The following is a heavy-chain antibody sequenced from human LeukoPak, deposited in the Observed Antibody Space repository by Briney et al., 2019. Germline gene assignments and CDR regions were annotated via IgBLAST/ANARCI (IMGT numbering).Heavy chain of an antibody. CDR1: GFTFSSYS. CDR2: ISSSSSTI. Sequence: GGSLRLSCAASGFTFSSYSMNWVRQAPGKGLEWVSYISSSSSTIYYADSVKGRFTISRDNAKNSLYLQMNSLRDEDTAVYYCARGGIGIMITVGGVIGYFDYWGQGTLVTVSS. CDR3: ARGGIGIMITVGGVIGYFDY. D-gene: IGHD3-16*02. J-gene: IGHJ4*02. V-gene: IGHV3-48*02.